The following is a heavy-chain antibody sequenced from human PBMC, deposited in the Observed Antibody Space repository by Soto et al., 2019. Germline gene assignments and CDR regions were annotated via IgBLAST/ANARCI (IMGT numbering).Heavy chain of an antibody. CDR3: ARGVSAGVDY. V-gene: IGHV1-8*01. Sequence: QVQLVQSGAEVREPGASVKVSCKASGYSFTSLDINWVRQTAGQGLEWMGWMQPSTGRTGYAQKFQGRVTMTRDTSINTAYMALTTLPSAPTAFYYCARGVSAGVDYWGQGTLVTVSS. CDR1: GYSFTSLD. J-gene: IGHJ4*02. D-gene: IGHD1-26*01. CDR2: MQPSTGRT.